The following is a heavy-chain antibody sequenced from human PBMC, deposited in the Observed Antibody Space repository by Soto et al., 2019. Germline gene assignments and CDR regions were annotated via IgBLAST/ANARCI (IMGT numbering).Heavy chain of an antibody. V-gene: IGHV1-69*06. J-gene: IGHJ4*02. CDR1: GGTFSSYA. D-gene: IGHD6-19*01. Sequence: SVKVSCKASGGTFSSYAISWVRQAPGQGFEWMGGIIPIFGTANYAQKFQGRVTITADKSTSTAYMELSSLRSEDTAVYYCARGRAVAGTLFDYWGQGTLVTVSS. CDR3: ARGRAVAGTLFDY. CDR2: IIPIFGTA.